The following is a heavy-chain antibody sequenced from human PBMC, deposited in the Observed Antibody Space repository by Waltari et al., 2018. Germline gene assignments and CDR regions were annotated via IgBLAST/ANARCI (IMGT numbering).Heavy chain of an antibody. CDR2: IDHSGST. V-gene: IGHV4-38-2*01. D-gene: IGHD6-6*01. J-gene: IGHJ1*01. Sequence: QVQLQESGPGLVKPSETLSLTCAVSGYSIRSGYYWGWIRHPPGRGLEWIGSIDHSGSTYYNPSLKSRVTISVDTSKNQFSLKLSSVTAADTAVYYCAFRSIAARPRDPSEYFQHWGQGTLVTVSS. CDR3: AFRSIAARPRDPSEYFQH. CDR1: GYSIRSGYY.